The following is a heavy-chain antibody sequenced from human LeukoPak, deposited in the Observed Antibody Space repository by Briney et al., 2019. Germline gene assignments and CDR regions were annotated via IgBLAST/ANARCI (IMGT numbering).Heavy chain of an antibody. D-gene: IGHD6-19*01. CDR1: GFTVSSYS. J-gene: IGHJ4*02. Sequence: GGSLRLSCAASGFTVSSYSMNWVRQAPGKGLEWASSISSSSSYIYYAGSVKGRFTISRDNARNSLYLQMNSLRAEDTAVYCCAREVAGSHRNWGQGALVTVSS. CDR2: ISSSSSYI. V-gene: IGHV3-21*01. CDR3: AREVAGSHRN.